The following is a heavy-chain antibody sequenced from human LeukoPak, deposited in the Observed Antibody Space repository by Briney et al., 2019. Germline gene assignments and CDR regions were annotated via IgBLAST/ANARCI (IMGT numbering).Heavy chain of an antibody. CDR2: ISSGGSYI. CDR1: GFTFSTYS. Sequence: GGSLRLSCAGSGFTFSTYSMNWVRQAPVKGLEWVSSISSGGSYIYYADSVKGRFTISRDNAKNSLYLQMNSLRAEDTAVYYCARDLDDYVWGSYRGPDALDIWGQGTMVTVSS. CDR3: ARDLDDYVWGSYRGPDALDI. J-gene: IGHJ3*02. D-gene: IGHD3-16*02. V-gene: IGHV3-21*01.